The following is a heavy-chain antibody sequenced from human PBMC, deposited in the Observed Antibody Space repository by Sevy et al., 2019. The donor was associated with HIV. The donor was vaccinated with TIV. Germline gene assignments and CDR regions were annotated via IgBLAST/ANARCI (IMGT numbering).Heavy chain of an antibody. Sequence: GGSLRLSCAASGFTFSNAWMSWVRQAPGKGLEWVGRIKSKTDGGITDYAAPVKGRFTISRDDSKNTLYLQMNSLKTEDTAVYYCTTGDFTRYCSSTSCYFDYWGQGTLVTVSS. CDR1: GFTFSNAW. D-gene: IGHD2-2*01. CDR2: IKSKTDGGIT. J-gene: IGHJ4*02. CDR3: TTGDFTRYCSSTSCYFDY. V-gene: IGHV3-15*01.